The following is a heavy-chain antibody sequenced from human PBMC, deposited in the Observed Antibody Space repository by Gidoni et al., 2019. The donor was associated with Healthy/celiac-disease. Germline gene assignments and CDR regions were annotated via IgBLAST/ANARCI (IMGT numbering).Heavy chain of an antibody. CDR2: INPNSGGT. J-gene: IGHJ6*02. Sequence: QVQLLQSGAEVTKPGAQEKVAWKASGYTFTGYSMHWVRQAPGQGLEWMGWINPNSGGTNYAQKFQGRVTLTRDTSISTAYMELSRLRSDDTAVYYCARENYYAMDVWGQGTTVTVSS. V-gene: IGHV1-2*02. CDR3: ARENYYAMDV. D-gene: IGHD3-10*01. CDR1: GYTFTGYS.